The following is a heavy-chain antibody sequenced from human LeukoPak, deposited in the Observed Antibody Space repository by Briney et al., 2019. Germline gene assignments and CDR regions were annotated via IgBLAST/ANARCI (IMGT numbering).Heavy chain of an antibody. Sequence: PSETLSLTCTVSGGSINSGSYYWSWIRQPAGKGLEWIGRVLTSGTTNYNPSLKSRVSISVDTSKNQFSLKVRYVTAADTAVYYCARGLNDSWTGENYWGQGTLVTVSS. D-gene: IGHD3-3*01. CDR3: ARGLNDSWTGENY. V-gene: IGHV4-61*02. CDR2: VLTSGTT. CDR1: GGSINSGSYY. J-gene: IGHJ4*02.